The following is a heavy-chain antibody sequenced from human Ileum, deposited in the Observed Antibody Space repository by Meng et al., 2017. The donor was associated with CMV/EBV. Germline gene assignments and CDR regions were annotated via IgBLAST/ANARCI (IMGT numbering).Heavy chain of an antibody. CDR2: RHKNGND. V-gene: IGHV4-61*02. Sequence: QGHVQGSCPGLVKPSQPLSPTCSVSGASISSENYHWSWIRQPAGKGLEWIGQRHKNGNDNYNASLKSRVTISIDTSKNQFSLTLTSVTAADAAVYYCAIYYGGVGGRGYWAQGTLVTVSS. J-gene: IGHJ4*02. CDR1: GASISSENYH. D-gene: IGHD2-21*01. CDR3: AIYYGGVGGRGY.